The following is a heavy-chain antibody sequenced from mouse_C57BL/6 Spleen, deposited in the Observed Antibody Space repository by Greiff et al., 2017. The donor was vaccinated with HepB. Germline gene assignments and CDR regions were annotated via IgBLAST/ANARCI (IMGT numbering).Heavy chain of an antibody. J-gene: IGHJ2*01. V-gene: IGHV1-54*01. CDR2: INPGSGGT. Sequence: QVQLQQSGAELVRPGTSVKVSCKASGYAFTNYLIEWVKQRPGQGLEWIGVINPGSGGTNYNEKFKGKATLTADKSSSTAYMQLSSLTSEDSAVYFCANSQAPYYFDYWGQGTTLTVSS. CDR3: ANSQAPYYFDY. D-gene: IGHD3-2*02. CDR1: GYAFTNYL.